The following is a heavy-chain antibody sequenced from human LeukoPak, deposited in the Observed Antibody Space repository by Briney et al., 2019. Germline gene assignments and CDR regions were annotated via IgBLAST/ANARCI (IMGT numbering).Heavy chain of an antibody. Sequence: KLSETLSLTCTVSTGSISSYYWSWIRQPPGKGLEWIGYIYYSGSTNYNPSLKSRVTISVDTSKNQSSLKLSSVTAADTAVYYYARESIAVAGTGYYYYYMDVWGKGTTVTVSS. D-gene: IGHD6-19*01. CDR2: IYYSGST. V-gene: IGHV4-59*01. CDR3: ARESIAVAGTGYYYYYMDV. J-gene: IGHJ6*03. CDR1: TGSISSYY.